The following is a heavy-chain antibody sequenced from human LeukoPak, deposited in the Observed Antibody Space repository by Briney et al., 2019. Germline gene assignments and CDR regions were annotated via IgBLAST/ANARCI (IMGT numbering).Heavy chain of an antibody. J-gene: IGHJ3*02. Sequence: SVEVSCKASRGTFSSYAISWVRQAPGQGLEWMGRIIPILGIANYAQKFQGRVTITADKSTSTAYMELSSLRSEDTAVYYCASQVSRFDGAFDIWGQGTMVTVSS. CDR3: ASQVSRFDGAFDI. CDR2: IIPILGIA. D-gene: IGHD3-3*01. CDR1: RGTFSSYA. V-gene: IGHV1-69*04.